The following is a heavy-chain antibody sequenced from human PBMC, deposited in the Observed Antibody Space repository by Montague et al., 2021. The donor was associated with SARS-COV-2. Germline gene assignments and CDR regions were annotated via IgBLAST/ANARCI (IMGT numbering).Heavy chain of an antibody. J-gene: IGHJ3*02. CDR3: ARTTTRMLYPENAFDI. Sequence: CAISGDSVSSNTATWNWIRQSPSRGLEWLGRTYYRSKWYHEYALSLKSRITINPDTSKNQFSLQLSSVAPEDTAVFYCARTTTRMLYPENAFDIWGQGTMVTVSS. CDR2: TYYRSKWYH. V-gene: IGHV6-1*01. CDR1: GDSVSSNTAT. D-gene: IGHD2-15*01.